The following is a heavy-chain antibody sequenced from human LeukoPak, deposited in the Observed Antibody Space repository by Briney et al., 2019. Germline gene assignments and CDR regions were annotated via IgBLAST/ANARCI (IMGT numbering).Heavy chain of an antibody. D-gene: IGHD7-27*01. CDR2: INPNSGGT. Sequence: GASVKVSCKASGYTFTGYYMHWVRQPPGQGLEWMGWINPNSGGTNYAQKFQGRVTMSRDTSISTAYMMLSRQMTGDTAVYYCARGGDGYAFDIWGQGTMVTVSS. CDR3: ARGGDGYAFDI. J-gene: IGHJ3*02. V-gene: IGHV1-2*02. CDR1: GYTFTGYY.